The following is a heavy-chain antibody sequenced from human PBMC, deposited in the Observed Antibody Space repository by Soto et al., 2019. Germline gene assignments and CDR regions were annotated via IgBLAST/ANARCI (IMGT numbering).Heavy chain of an antibody. V-gene: IGHV2-5*02. CDR1: GFSLTTSGVG. D-gene: IGHD3-3*01. J-gene: IGHJ4*02. CDR2: NYWDDDK. CDR3: AHRVRRTVFGLVTTTAIYFDF. Sequence: HITLNESGPTVVRPTETLTLTCRFSGFSLTTSGVGVGWIRQSQGKAPQWLALNYWDDDKRYSASLKSRLTITNDTSKKQVVLTVSDLDATDTATYYCAHRVRRTVFGLVTTTAIYFDFWGQGTPVAVSS.